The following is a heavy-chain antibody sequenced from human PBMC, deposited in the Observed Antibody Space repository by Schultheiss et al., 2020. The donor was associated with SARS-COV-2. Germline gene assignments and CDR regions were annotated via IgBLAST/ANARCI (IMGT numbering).Heavy chain of an antibody. CDR1: GGSISSSSYY. V-gene: IGHV4-61*05. D-gene: IGHD3-16*01. Sequence: SETLSLTCTVSGGSISSSSYYWSWIRQPPGKGLEWIGYIYYSGSTNYNPSLKSRVTISVDTSKNQFSLKLSSVTAADTAVYYCARRQPRGPHYYYYMDVWGKGTTVTVSS. CDR2: IYYSGST. CDR3: ARRQPRGPHYYYYMDV. J-gene: IGHJ6*03.